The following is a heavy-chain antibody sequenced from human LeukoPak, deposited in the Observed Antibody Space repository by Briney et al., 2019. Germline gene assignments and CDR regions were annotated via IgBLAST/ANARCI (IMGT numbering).Heavy chain of an antibody. V-gene: IGHV3-48*04. CDR3: ARLAFMITFGGVIVLPPDFDY. Sequence: PGGSLRLSCAASRFTFSTYSMNWVRQAPGKGLEWVSYISSGSNTIYYADSVKGRFTISRDNAKNSLYLQMNSLRAEDTAVYYCARLAFMITFGGVIVLPPDFDYWGQGTLVTVSS. D-gene: IGHD3-16*02. CDR2: ISSGSNTI. CDR1: RFTFSTYS. J-gene: IGHJ4*02.